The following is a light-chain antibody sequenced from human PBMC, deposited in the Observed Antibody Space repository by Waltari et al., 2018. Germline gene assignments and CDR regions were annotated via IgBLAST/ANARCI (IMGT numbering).Light chain of an antibody. V-gene: IGKV1-16*02. CDR3: QQYNTYPRT. CDR1: QDISNY. CDR2: AAS. Sequence: DIQMTQSPSSLSASVGDRVTITCRASQDISNYLAWFQQKPGKAPKSLIYAASSLHSGVPSKFSGTGSGTDFPLTIRSLQPEDFATYYCQQYNTYPRTFGQGTKVEIK. J-gene: IGKJ1*01.